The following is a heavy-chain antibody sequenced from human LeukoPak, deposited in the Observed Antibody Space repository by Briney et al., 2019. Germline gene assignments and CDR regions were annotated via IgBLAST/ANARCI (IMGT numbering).Heavy chain of an antibody. CDR3: AREGRGTARDYYYYYMDV. V-gene: IGHV5-51*01. CDR2: IYPGDSDT. J-gene: IGHJ6*03. Sequence: GESLKISCKGSGYSFTSYWIGWVRQMPGKGLEWMGIIYPGDSDTRYSPSFQGQVTISADKSISTAYLQWSSLKASDTAMYYCAREGRGTARDYYYYYMDVWGKGTTVTVSS. D-gene: IGHD3-10*01. CDR1: GYSFTSYW.